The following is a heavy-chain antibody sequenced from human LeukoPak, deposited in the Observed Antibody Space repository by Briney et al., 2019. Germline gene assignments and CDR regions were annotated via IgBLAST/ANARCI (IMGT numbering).Heavy chain of an antibody. J-gene: IGHJ3*02. Sequence: TGGSLRLSCAASGFTFSSYWMHWVRQAPGKGLVWVSRISTDGSSTNSADSVKGRLTISRDNAKNTLYLQVNSLRAEDTAVYYCVREYSSSSGRAFDMWGQGTMVTVSP. CDR3: VREYSSSSGRAFDM. CDR1: GFTFSSYW. D-gene: IGHD6-6*01. CDR2: ISTDGSST. V-gene: IGHV3-74*01.